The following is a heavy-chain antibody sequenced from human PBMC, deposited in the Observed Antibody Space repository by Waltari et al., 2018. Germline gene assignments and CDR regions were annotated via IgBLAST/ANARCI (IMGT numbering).Heavy chain of an antibody. Sequence: VQLVESGGGVVQPAMSTRLSCAAPDFSLRSSALHWVRQAPGKGLEWVAVISYNGRNIYYVDSVKGRFTISRDNSKKTLYMQMNSLRAEDTAVYYCARDYCDRTNCHGMDVWGQGTTVTVSS. CDR2: ISYNGRNI. V-gene: IGHV3-30*04. CDR3: ARDYCDRTNCHGMDV. J-gene: IGHJ6*02. CDR1: DFSLRSSA. D-gene: IGHD3-22*01.